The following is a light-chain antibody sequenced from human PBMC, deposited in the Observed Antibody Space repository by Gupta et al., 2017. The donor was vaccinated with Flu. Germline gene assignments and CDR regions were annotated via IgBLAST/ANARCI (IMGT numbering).Light chain of an antibody. J-gene: IGKJ5*01. Sequence: PGERATLSCRASQSVSSYLAWYQQKPGQAPRLLIYDASNRATGIPARFSGSGSGTDFTLTISSLEPEDFAVYYCQHRSNWPTFGQGTRLEIK. CDR1: QSVSSY. CDR3: QHRSNWPT. V-gene: IGKV3-11*01. CDR2: DAS.